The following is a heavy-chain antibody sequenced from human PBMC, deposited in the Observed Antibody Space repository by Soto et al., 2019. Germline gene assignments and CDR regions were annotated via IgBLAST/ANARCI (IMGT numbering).Heavy chain of an antibody. V-gene: IGHV3-23*01. D-gene: IGHD1-1*01. J-gene: IGHJ4*02. CDR3: AKWNGYGDH. Sequence: EVQLLESGGGLVQPGGSLRLSCAVSGFSFSTYGVTWVRQAPGKGLEWVSGVSGGSGTTHYADSVKGRFTITGDTSKNTVYLQMNILRVEDTAVYYCAKWNGYGDHWGQGTVVTVSS. CDR1: GFSFSTYG. CDR2: VSGGSGTT.